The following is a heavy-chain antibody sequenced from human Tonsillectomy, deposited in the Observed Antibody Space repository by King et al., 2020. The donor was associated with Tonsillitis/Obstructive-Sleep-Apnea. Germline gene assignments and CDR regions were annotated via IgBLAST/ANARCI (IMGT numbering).Heavy chain of an antibody. D-gene: IGHD6-19*01. CDR1: GGTFSSYA. CDR3: ASYWSSSGWYVGAAYFQH. CDR2: IIPIFGTA. V-gene: IGHV1-69*01. Sequence: VQLVESGAEVKKPGSSVKVSCKASGGTFSSYAISWVRQAPGQGLEWMGGIIPIFGTANYAQKFQGRVTITADESTSTAYMELSSLRSEDTAVYYCASYWSSSGWYVGAAYFQHWGQGTLVTVSS. J-gene: IGHJ1*01.